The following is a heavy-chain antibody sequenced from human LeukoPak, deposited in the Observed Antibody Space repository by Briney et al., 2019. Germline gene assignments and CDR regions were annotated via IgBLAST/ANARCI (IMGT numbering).Heavy chain of an antibody. CDR3: ARGYSSRDRVGDFDY. CDR1: GFIFRSYG. D-gene: IGHD1-26*01. CDR2: IWDDGSNT. J-gene: IGHJ4*02. Sequence: GGSLRLSCAAPGFIFRSYGMFWVRQAPGKGLEWVAVIWDDGSNTYYADSVKGRFTISRDNSKNTLYLQMNSLRTEDTAVYYCARGYSSRDRVGDFDYWGQGTLVTISS. V-gene: IGHV3-33*01.